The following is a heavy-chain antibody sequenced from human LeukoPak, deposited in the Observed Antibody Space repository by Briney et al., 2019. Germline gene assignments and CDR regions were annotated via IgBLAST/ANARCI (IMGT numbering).Heavy chain of an antibody. Sequence: GGSLRLSCAASGFTLSGYWMTWVRQAPGKGLEWVSAISGSGGSTYYADSVKGRFTISRDNSKNTLYLQMNSLRAEDTAVYYCAKDWRVAGYHDAFDIWGQGTMVTVSS. D-gene: IGHD6-19*01. CDR3: AKDWRVAGYHDAFDI. CDR1: GFTLSGYW. J-gene: IGHJ3*02. CDR2: ISGSGGST. V-gene: IGHV3-23*01.